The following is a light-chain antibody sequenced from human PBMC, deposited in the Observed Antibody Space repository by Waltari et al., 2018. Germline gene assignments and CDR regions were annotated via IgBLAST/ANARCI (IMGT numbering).Light chain of an antibody. CDR1: SLRSSY. V-gene: IGLV3-19*01. CDR3: FSRDSSGNLGV. J-gene: IGLJ3*02. Sequence: SSELTQDPAVSVALGQTVRITCQGVSLRSSYASWYQQKPGQAPVLVIYGKTNRPSGIPDRFSGSTSRNTASLTITGAQAEDEADYYCFSRDSSGNLGVFGGGTKLTVL. CDR2: GKT.